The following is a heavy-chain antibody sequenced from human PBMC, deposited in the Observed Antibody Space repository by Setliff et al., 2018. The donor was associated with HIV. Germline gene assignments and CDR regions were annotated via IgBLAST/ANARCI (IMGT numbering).Heavy chain of an antibody. V-gene: IGHV1-46*01. Sequence: ASVKVSCKASGYSFTNYYMNWVRQAPGQGLEWMGIINTRGGSTSYAQKFQGRVTMTRDTSISTAYMELNGLRSDDTAVYYCARDDEMGTVAEHYYYGMGVWGQGTTVTVSS. CDR2: INTRGGST. J-gene: IGHJ6*02. D-gene: IGHD2-15*01. CDR1: GYSFTNYY. CDR3: ARDDEMGTVAEHYYYGMGV.